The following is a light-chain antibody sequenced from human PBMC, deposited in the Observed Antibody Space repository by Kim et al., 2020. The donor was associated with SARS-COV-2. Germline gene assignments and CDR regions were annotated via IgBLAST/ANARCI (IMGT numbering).Light chain of an antibody. CDR1: SGHSSYT. V-gene: IGLV4-60*03. CDR3: ETWDSNTRV. CDR2: LEGSGSY. Sequence: PVLTQSSSASASLGSSVKLTCTLSSGHSSYTIAWHQQQPGKAPRYLMKLEGSGSYNKGSGVPDRFSGSSSGADRYLTISNLQSEDEADYYCETWDSNTRVFGGGTQLTVL. J-gene: IGLJ3*02.